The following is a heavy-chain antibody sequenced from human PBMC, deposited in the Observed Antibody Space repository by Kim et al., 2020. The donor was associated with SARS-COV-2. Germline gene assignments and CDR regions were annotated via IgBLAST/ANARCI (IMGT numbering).Heavy chain of an antibody. CDR3: AGLGGFNPVFDS. J-gene: IGHJ4*02. V-gene: IGHV4-59*02. Sequence: SETLSLTCTVSGGSVSGHYWTWIRQPPGKGLEWIGFSHSGGSSSYSSSLKSRVTISVDTSKNEFSLQLTSVTAADTAVYYCAGLGGFNPVFDSRGQGTLV. CDR2: SHSGGSS. D-gene: IGHD6-25*01. CDR1: GGSVSGHY.